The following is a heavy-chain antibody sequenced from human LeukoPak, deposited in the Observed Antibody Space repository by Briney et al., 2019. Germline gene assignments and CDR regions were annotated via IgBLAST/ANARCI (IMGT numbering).Heavy chain of an antibody. Sequence: TGGSLRLSCAASGFTFSSYAMHWVRQAPGKGLEWVAVISYDGSNKYYADSVKGRFTISRDNSKNTLYLQMNSLRAEDTAVYYCAKDGALSTSWYFYCDYWGQGTLVTVSS. CDR2: ISYDGSNK. CDR3: AKDGALSTSWYFYCDY. D-gene: IGHD2-2*01. CDR1: GFTFSSYA. J-gene: IGHJ4*02. V-gene: IGHV3-30-3*01.